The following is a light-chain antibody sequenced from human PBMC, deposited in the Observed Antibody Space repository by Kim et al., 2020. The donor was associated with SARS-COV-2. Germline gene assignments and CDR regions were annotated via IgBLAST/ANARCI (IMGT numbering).Light chain of an antibody. CDR3: AAWDDTLTGRV. CDR1: SSNIGSNP. CDR2: SND. V-gene: IGLV1-44*01. J-gene: IGLJ3*02. Sequence: GQTVAISCSGSSSNIGSNPVDWYQQFPGTAPKLLIHSNDERPSGVPYRFSGSKSGTSASLAISGLQSEDEADYYCAAWDDTLTGRVFGGGTQLTVL.